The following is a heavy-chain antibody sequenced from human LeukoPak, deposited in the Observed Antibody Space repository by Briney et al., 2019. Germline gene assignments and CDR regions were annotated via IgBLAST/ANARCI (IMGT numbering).Heavy chain of an antibody. CDR1: GGSFSGYY. D-gene: IGHD6-13*01. Sequence: PSETLSLTCAVYGGSFSGYYWSWIRQPPGKGLEWIGEINHSGSTNYNPSLKSRVTISVDTSKNQFSLKLSSVTAADTAVYHCARDLYSSRTNDAFVIWGQGTMVAVSS. J-gene: IGHJ3*02. CDR3: ARDLYSSRTNDAFVI. CDR2: INHSGST. V-gene: IGHV4-34*01.